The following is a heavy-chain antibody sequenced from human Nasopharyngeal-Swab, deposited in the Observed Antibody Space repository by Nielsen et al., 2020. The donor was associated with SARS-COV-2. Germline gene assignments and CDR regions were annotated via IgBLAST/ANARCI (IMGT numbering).Heavy chain of an antibody. J-gene: IGHJ4*02. Sequence: GGSLRLSCAASGFTFDDYSMHWVRQAPGKGLEWVSCINWNSGRKGYADSVKGRFTISRDNTKSSLYLQMDSLRTEDTALYYCTKGRADYSNPSFDNWGQGTLVTVSS. D-gene: IGHD4-11*01. CDR1: GFTFDDYS. CDR2: INWNSGRK. V-gene: IGHV3-9*01. CDR3: TKGRADYSNPSFDN.